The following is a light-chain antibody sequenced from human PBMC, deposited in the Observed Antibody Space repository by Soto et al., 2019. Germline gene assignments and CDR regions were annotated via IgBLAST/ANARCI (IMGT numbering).Light chain of an antibody. J-gene: IGKJ1*01. Sequence: DIQMTQSPSTLSASVGDRVTITCRASQSISDWLAWYQQKPGKAPKILIYDASSLESGVPSRFSGSGSGTEFTLTISSLQPDDFAIYYCQQYKNYYPTFGQGTGVEIK. V-gene: IGKV1-5*01. CDR3: QQYKNYYPT. CDR1: QSISDW. CDR2: DAS.